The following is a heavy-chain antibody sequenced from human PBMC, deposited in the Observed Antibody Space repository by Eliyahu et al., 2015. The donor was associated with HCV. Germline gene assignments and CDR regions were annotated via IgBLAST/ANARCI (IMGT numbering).Heavy chain of an antibody. CDR2: TNADGDTT. J-gene: IGHJ4*02. CDR3: VSVSVGDPVLDY. Sequence: EVKLVESGGGLVQPGGSLXXSCXXSXFTXSNKWXXWVRQAPGKGLVWVAHTNADGDTTIYADSVKGRFSISRDNAKNTLFLQMNSLRVDDTGIYYCVSVSVGDPVLDYWGQGTLVTVSS. V-gene: IGHV3-74*01. D-gene: IGHD3-3*01. CDR1: XFTXSNKW.